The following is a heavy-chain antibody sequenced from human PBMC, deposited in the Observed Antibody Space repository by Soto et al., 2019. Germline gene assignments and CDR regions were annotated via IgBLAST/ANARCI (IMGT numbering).Heavy chain of an antibody. CDR3: ARGGDGYNYTDFDY. D-gene: IGHD5-12*01. J-gene: IGHJ4*02. Sequence: QVQLVQSGAEVKKPGSSVKVSCKASGGTFSSYAISWVRQAPGQGLEWMGGIIPIFGTANYAQKFQGRVTITAEKSTSTGYMELSSLRSEDTAVDYCARGGDGYNYTDFDYWGQGSLVTVSS. CDR2: IIPIFGTA. CDR1: GGTFSSYA. V-gene: IGHV1-69*06.